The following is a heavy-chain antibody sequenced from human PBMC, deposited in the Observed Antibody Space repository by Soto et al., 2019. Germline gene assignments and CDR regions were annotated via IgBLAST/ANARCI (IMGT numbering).Heavy chain of an antibody. V-gene: IGHV3-23*01. CDR2: VSDNGGSRGGT. CDR3: ASAKAVVIAALGI. J-gene: IGHJ3*02. Sequence: GSLILSCTASGFMFNNSAMTLVGQAPGQGLQWVASVSDNGGSRGGTYYADSVKGRFTISRDNSKNTLYLQLDSLTGADTAVYYCASAKAVVIAALGIWGQGTMVTVSS. CDR1: GFMFNNSA. D-gene: IGHD2-21*01.